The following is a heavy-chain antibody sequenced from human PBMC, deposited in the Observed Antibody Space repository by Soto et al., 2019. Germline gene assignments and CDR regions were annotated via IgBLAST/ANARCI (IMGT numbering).Heavy chain of an antibody. Sequence: SETLSLTCAVYGGSFSGYYWSWIRQPPGKGLEWIGEINHSGSTNYNPSLKSRVTISVDTSKNQFSLKLSSVTAADTAVYYCARVCEYTEIWGQGTLVTVSS. CDR2: INHSGST. V-gene: IGHV4-34*01. D-gene: IGHD5-12*01. J-gene: IGHJ4*02. CDR1: GGSFSGYY. CDR3: ARVCEYTEI.